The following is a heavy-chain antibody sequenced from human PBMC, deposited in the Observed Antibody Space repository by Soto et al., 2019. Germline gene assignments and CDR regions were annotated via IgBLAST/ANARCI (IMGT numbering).Heavy chain of an antibody. Sequence: GESLKISCKVSGYSFPSFWIGWVRQMPGKGLEWLGSIYPGDSETRYSPSFQGEVTISADKSITTAYLHWSSLRASDTATYYCVKQHPLDSRAWHNWGQGTLVTAPQ. D-gene: IGHD6-19*01. J-gene: IGHJ4*02. CDR3: VKQHPLDSRAWHN. CDR2: IYPGDSET. V-gene: IGHV5-51*01. CDR1: GYSFPSFW.